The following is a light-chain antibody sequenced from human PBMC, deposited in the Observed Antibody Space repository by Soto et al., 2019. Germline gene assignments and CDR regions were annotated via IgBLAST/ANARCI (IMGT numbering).Light chain of an antibody. J-gene: IGKJ3*01. V-gene: IGKV1-39*01. CDR1: QTIARY. CDR2: AAS. CDR3: QQSYNAPFN. Sequence: QMTQSPSPLSASVGDRIIITCRASQTIARYIKWFQQKSGQPPKLLMYAASTLRHGVPSRFSASGSGSDFTLTINSLQPEDLATYYCQQSYNAPFNFGPGTKVDIK.